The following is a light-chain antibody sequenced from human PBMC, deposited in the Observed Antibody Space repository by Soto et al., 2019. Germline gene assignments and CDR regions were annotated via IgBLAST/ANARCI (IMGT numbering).Light chain of an antibody. Sequence: QSVLTQPPSASGTPWQRVTISFSGSSSNIGINTVNWYQQVPGTAPKLLIYTDNQRPSGVPDRFSGSKSGTSASLAISGLQSEDEADYYCAAWDDSLNGLYVFGTGTKVTVL. V-gene: IGLV1-44*01. CDR3: AAWDDSLNGLYV. CDR1: SSNIGINT. CDR2: TDN. J-gene: IGLJ1*01.